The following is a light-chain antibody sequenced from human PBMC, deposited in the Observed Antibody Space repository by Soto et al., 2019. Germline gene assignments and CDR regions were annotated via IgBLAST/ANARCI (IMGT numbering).Light chain of an antibody. CDR3: QSYDVDNVV. Sequence: NFMLTQPPSVSESPGKTVTISCTPTSGNIATNYVQWHQQRPGSAPRSVIYDDNQRPSGVPDRFSGSVDRSSNSASLTISGLKTEDEADYYCQSYDVDNVVFGGGTKLTV. J-gene: IGLJ2*01. CDR2: DDN. V-gene: IGLV6-57*04. CDR1: SGNIATNY.